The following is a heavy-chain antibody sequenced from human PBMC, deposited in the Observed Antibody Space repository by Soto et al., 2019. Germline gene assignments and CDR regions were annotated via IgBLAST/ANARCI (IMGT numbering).Heavy chain of an antibody. CDR1: KFTFRTYV. CDR3: ARELIPIIIGGMAAMDG. V-gene: IGHV3-30*04. CDR2: ISCDGSNK. J-gene: IGHJ6*02. Sequence: QVQLVESGGGVVQPERSQRLSCAASKFTFRTYVMHWVRQAPGKGLEWVALISCDGSNKYYADSVKSRFTISRDNSKNTMYLQMNLLRPEDTDVYNCARELIPIIIGGMAAMDGGGQGTTLTLSS. D-gene: IGHD3-16*01.